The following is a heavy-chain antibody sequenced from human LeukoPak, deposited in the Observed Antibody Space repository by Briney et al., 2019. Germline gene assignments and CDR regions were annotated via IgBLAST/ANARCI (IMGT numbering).Heavy chain of an antibody. D-gene: IGHD4-23*01. J-gene: IGHJ4*02. CDR1: GFTFSSYS. Sequence: GGSLRLSCAASGFTFSSYSMNWVRQAPGKGLEWVSRIASDGSSTTYADSVKGRFSISRDNAKNTLYLQMNSLRVEDTAVYYCARGRPHGNDYWGQGTLVTVSS. V-gene: IGHV3-74*01. CDR2: IASDGSST. CDR3: ARGRPHGNDY.